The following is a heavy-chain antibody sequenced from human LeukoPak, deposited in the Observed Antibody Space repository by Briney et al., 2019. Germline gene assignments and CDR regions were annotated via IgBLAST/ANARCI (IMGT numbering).Heavy chain of an antibody. CDR3: AGMSYRSGWD. CDR1: GFTVSSNY. CDR2: IYSGGST. V-gene: IGHV3-53*01. D-gene: IGHD6-19*01. J-gene: IGHJ4*01. Sequence: PGGSLRLSCAASGFTVSSNYMSWVRQAPGKGLEWASVIYSGGSTYYADSVKGRFTISRDSSRNTLYLQMNSLRVEDTAVYYCAGMSYRSGWDWGRGTLVTASS.